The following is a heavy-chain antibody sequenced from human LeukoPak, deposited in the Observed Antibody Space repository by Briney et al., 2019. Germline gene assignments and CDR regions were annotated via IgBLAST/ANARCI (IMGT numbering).Heavy chain of an antibody. CDR3: ARDQLGIVIIPAAIYN. V-gene: IGHV3-23*01. Sequence: GGSLRLSCAASGFTFSNYAMSWVRQAPGKGLEWASTLSGSGGSTYYADSVRGRFTISRDNSKNTLYLQMNSLRAEDTAVYYCARDQLGIVIIPAAIYNWGQGTLVTVSS. D-gene: IGHD2-2*02. J-gene: IGHJ4*02. CDR2: LSGSGGST. CDR1: GFTFSNYA.